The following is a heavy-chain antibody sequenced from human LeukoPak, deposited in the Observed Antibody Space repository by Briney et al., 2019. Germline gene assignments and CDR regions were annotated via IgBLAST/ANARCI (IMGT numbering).Heavy chain of an antibody. Sequence: SETLSLTCAVSGASISSTKWWTWVRQPPGKGLEWIGEIYHSGSINYNPSLKSRVTISIDKSKNQFSLKVSSVTAADTAVYYCAADGSDSVSNGFDIWGRGTMVTVSS. CDR3: AADGSDSVSNGFDI. D-gene: IGHD1-26*01. V-gene: IGHV4-4*02. CDR1: GASISSTKW. J-gene: IGHJ3*02. CDR2: IYHSGSI.